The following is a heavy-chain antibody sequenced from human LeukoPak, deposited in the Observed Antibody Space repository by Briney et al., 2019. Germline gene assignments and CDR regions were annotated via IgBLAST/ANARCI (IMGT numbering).Heavy chain of an antibody. Sequence: GGSLRLSCAASGFTFSNYAMSWVRQAPGKGLEWVSAVSGSGGSKFNADSVEGRFRISRNNSKTTMYLQMKTLRAEDTAVYYCAKGGNTMVRGVLFDYWGQGTLVTVSS. D-gene: IGHD3-10*01. CDR3: AKGGNTMVRGVLFDY. J-gene: IGHJ4*02. V-gene: IGHV3-23*01. CDR1: GFTFSNYA. CDR2: VSGSGGSK.